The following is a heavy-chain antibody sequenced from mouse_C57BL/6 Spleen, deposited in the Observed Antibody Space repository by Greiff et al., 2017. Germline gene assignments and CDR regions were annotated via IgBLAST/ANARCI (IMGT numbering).Heavy chain of an antibody. J-gene: IGHJ2*01. D-gene: IGHD2-5*01. CDR2: IDPSDSYT. CDR1: GYTFTSYW. V-gene: IGHV1-69*01. Sequence: VQLQQPGAELVMPGASVKLSCKASGYTFTSYWMHWVKQRPGQGLEWIGEIDPSDSYTNYNQKFKGKSTLTVDKSSSTAYMQLSSLTSEDSAVYYCARKGAYYSKLPYYFDDWGQGTTLTVSS. CDR3: ARKGAYYSKLPYYFDD.